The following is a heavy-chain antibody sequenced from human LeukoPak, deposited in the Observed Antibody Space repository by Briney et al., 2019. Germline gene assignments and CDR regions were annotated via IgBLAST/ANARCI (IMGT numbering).Heavy chain of an antibody. D-gene: IGHD4-17*01. Sequence: SETLSLTCSVSGDSISTSSYYWSWIRQPAGKGLEWIGSIYYSGRTYYNPSLKSRVTMSVDTSKNQFSLKLSSVTAADTAVYYCARLSTVTTSFDYWGQGTLVTVSS. CDR1: GDSISTSSYY. J-gene: IGHJ4*02. CDR2: IYYSGRT. CDR3: ARLSTVTTSFDY. V-gene: IGHV4-39*07.